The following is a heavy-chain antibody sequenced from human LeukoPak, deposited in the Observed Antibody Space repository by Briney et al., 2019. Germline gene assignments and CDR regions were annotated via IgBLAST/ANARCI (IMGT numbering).Heavy chain of an antibody. Sequence: PSETLSLTCTVSGGSISSGGYYWSWLLQHPGKGLEWIGHIYYSGTTYYNPSLKSRVTISVDTSKNQFSLTLSSVTAADTAVYYCARVEYSSSFWFDPWGQGTLVTVSS. J-gene: IGHJ5*02. CDR2: IYYSGTT. CDR3: ARVEYSSSFWFDP. CDR1: GGSISSGGYY. D-gene: IGHD6-13*01. V-gene: IGHV4-31*03.